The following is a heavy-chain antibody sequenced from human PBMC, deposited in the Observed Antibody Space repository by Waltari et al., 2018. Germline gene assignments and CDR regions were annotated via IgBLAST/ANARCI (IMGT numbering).Heavy chain of an antibody. D-gene: IGHD1-1*01. Sequence: EVQLLESGGGLVQPGGSLRLSCVASGFVFGSYALTWVRQAPGRGLEWVSGVSAKSDFTNYADSVKGRFTISRDNAKNSLYMQMNSLRAEDTAVYYCARTNMGGFDYWGQGTLVTVSS. CDR2: VSAKSDFT. CDR3: ARTNMGGFDY. V-gene: IGHV3-23*01. J-gene: IGHJ4*02. CDR1: GFVFGSYA.